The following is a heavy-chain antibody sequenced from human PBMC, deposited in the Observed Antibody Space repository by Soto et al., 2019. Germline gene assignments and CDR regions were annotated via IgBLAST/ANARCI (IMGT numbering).Heavy chain of an antibody. CDR1: GYTFTSYY. D-gene: IGHD3-22*01. J-gene: IGHJ4*02. V-gene: IGHV1-46*01. Sequence: ASVKVSCKASGYTFTSYYMHWVRQAPGQGLEWMGIINPSGGSTSYAQKFQGRVTMTRDTSTSTVYMELSSLRSEDTAVYYCARETGTMIVVAPAYYFDYWGQGTLVTVS. CDR3: ARETGTMIVVAPAYYFDY. CDR2: INPSGGST.